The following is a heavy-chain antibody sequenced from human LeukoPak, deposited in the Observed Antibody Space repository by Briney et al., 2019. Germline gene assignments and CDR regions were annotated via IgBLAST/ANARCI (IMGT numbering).Heavy chain of an antibody. CDR3: VKDSSSGSYFDY. J-gene: IGHJ4*02. CDR1: GFTFSRYA. CDR2: ISRNGGSK. V-gene: IGHV3-64D*06. D-gene: IGHD3-10*01. Sequence: GGSLRLSCSASGFTFSRYAMHWVRQAPGKGLEYVSAISRNGGSKYYADSVKGRFTISRDNSRNTLHLQMSSLRVEDTAVYYCVKDSSSGSYFDYWGQGTLVTVSS.